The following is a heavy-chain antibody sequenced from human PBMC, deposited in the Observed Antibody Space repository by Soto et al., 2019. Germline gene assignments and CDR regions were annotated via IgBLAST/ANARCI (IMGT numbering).Heavy chain of an antibody. Sequence: ASVKVSCKASGYTFTSYCISWVRQAPGQGLEWMGWISAYNGNTNYAQKLQGRVTMTTDTSTSTAYMELRSLRSDDTAVYYCARALASWNWFDPWGQGTLVTVSS. CDR2: ISAYNGNT. CDR3: ARALASWNWFDP. D-gene: IGHD6-6*01. CDR1: GYTFTSYC. J-gene: IGHJ5*02. V-gene: IGHV1-18*01.